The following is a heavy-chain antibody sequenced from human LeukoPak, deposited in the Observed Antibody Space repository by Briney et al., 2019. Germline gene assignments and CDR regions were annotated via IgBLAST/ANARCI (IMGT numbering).Heavy chain of an antibody. J-gene: IGHJ4*02. D-gene: IGHD1-1*01. CDR2: IYYSGST. V-gene: IGHV4-31*03. CDR1: GGSISSGGYY. CDR3: ARVGDKGSTFDY. Sequence: SETLSLTCTVSGGSISSGGYYWSWIRQHPGKGLEWIGYIYYSGSTYYNPSLKSRVTISVDTSKNQFSLKLSSVTAADTAVYYCARVGDKGSTFDYWGQGTLVTVSS.